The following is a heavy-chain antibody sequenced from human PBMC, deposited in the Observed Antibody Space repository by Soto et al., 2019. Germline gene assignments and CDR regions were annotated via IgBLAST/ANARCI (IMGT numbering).Heavy chain of an antibody. J-gene: IGHJ6*02. CDR1: GGSFSGYY. Sequence: SETLSLTCAVYGGSFSGYYWSWIRQPPGKGLEWIGEINHSGSTNYNPSLKSRVTISVDTSKNQFSLKLSSVTAADTAVYYCAIMADIVVVPAARRDYYGMDVWGQGTTVTVSS. CDR2: INHSGST. CDR3: AIMADIVVVPAARRDYYGMDV. D-gene: IGHD2-2*01. V-gene: IGHV4-34*01.